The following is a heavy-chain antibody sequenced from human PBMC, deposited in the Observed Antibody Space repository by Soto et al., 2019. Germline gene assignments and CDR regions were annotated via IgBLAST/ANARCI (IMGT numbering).Heavy chain of an antibody. CDR1: GGTLSGHY. CDR2: IYHSGST. Sequence: SEKLSLTCTVSGGTLSGHYWSLVRQPPGKGLENIGYIYHSGSTNYNPSIKSRVTISVDTSRKQYSLNLSSVTASVSAVYYCATHRYSYESYYLDYWGQRTLVTVSS. V-gene: IGHV4-59*08. D-gene: IGHD5-18*01. CDR3: ATHRYSYESYYLDY. J-gene: IGHJ4*02.